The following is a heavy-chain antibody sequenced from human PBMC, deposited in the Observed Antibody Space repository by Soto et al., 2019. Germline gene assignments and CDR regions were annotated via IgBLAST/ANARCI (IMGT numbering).Heavy chain of an antibody. D-gene: IGHD3-22*01. CDR2: ISGSGGST. V-gene: IGHV3-23*01. Sequence: GGSLRLSCAASGFTFSSYAMSWVRQAPGKGLEWVSAISGSGGSTYYADSVKGRFTISRDNSKNTLYLQMNSLRAEDTAVYYCAKDQNYYDSSGYYEPFDYWGQGTLVTVSS. CDR1: GFTFSSYA. J-gene: IGHJ4*02. CDR3: AKDQNYYDSSGYYEPFDY.